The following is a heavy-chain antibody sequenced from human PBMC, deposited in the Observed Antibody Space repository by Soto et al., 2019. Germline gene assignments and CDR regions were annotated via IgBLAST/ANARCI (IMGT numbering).Heavy chain of an antibody. CDR3: ARETMWPSGRYYYYGMDV. D-gene: IGHD1-1*01. CDR2: ISYSGNT. CDR1: GASITSRDCY. V-gene: IGHV4-30-4*01. Sequence: QVQLQESGPGLVKPSQTLSLTCSVSGASITSRDCYWTWIRQPPGKGLEWIGYISYSGNTFYNSSLKSRVTISVDTAKNQFSLKMGSVTAADTAVYYCARETMWPSGRYYYYGMDVWGQGTTVTVSS. J-gene: IGHJ6*02.